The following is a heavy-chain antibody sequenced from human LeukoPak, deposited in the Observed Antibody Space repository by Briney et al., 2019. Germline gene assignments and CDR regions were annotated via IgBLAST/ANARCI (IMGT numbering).Heavy chain of an antibody. CDR2: IYTSGST. Sequence: SETLSLTCTVSGGSISSSSYYWGWIRQPPGKGLEWIGRIYTSGSTNYNPSLKSRVTISVDKSKNQFSLKLSSVTAADTAVYYCARRSSSWYGLDYWGQGTLVTVSS. V-gene: IGHV4-61*05. J-gene: IGHJ4*02. CDR3: ARRSSSWYGLDY. CDR1: GGSISSSSYY. D-gene: IGHD6-13*01.